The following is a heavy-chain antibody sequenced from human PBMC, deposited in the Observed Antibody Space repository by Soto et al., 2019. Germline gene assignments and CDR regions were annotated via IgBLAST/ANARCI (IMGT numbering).Heavy chain of an antibody. CDR1: GFIFKNYA. V-gene: IGHV3-30*04. D-gene: IGHD6-6*01. Sequence: GGSLRLSCAGSGFIFKNYALNWVRQAPGKGLEWVASITRDGYNKYYADPVKGRFTISRDNSRDTLSLQMTALTIEDSSVYYCTKSSGGSSSVGMDYWGQGTRVTVSS. CDR2: ITRDGYNK. J-gene: IGHJ4*02. CDR3: TKSSGGSSSVGMDY.